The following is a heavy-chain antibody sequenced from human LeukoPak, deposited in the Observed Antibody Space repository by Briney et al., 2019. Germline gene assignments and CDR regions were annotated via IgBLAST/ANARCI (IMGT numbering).Heavy chain of an antibody. D-gene: IGHD2-21*02. Sequence: PSETLSLTCTVSGGSISSYYWSWIRQPPGKGLEWIGYIYYSGSTNYNPSLKSRVTISVDTSKNQFSLKLSSVTAADTAAYYCARDFGGDHLYAFDIWGQGTMVTVSS. CDR2: IYYSGST. V-gene: IGHV4-59*01. CDR3: ARDFGGDHLYAFDI. CDR1: GGSISSYY. J-gene: IGHJ3*02.